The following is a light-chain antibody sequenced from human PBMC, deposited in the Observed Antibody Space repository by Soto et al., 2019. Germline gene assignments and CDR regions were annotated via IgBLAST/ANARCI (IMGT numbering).Light chain of an antibody. J-gene: IGLJ1*01. V-gene: IGLV2-18*02. CDR3: SSYTSGTTLYV. CDR2: ASS. CDR1: TTDIDNYDS. Sequence: QSVLTQPPSVSGSPGQSVTISCTATTTDIDNYDSVSWYQHHAGKAPRLMIYASSNRPSGVSHRFSGSRSGNTASLTISGLQAEDEADYYCSSYTSGTTLYVFGTGTKVTVL.